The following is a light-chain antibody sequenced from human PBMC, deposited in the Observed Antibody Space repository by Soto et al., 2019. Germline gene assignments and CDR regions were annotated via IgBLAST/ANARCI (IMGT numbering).Light chain of an antibody. V-gene: IGKV1-5*01. CDR1: QSSSSW. CDR3: QQYNSYSRA. J-gene: IGKJ1*01. CDR2: DAS. Sequence: DIQMTQSPSTLSASVGDRVTITCRASQSSSSWLAWYQHKPGKAPKLLIYDASSLESGVPSRFSGSGSGTEFTLTISSLQPDDFATYYCQQYNSYSRAFGQGTKVEIK.